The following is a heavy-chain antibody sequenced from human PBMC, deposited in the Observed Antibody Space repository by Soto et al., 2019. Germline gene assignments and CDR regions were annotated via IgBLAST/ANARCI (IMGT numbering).Heavy chain of an antibody. CDR3: ARWSAIVGGAEALDV. CDR2: LSAYNGDT. D-gene: IGHD1-26*01. CDR1: GYTFINYG. Sequence: ASVKVSCKTSGYTFINYGITWVRQAPGQGLEWMGWLSAYNGDTSSSEKLQDRFTMTTDTSTNTVYMDLRSLTSDDTAVYYCARWSAIVGGAEALDVWGQGTMVTVSS. V-gene: IGHV1-18*01. J-gene: IGHJ3*01.